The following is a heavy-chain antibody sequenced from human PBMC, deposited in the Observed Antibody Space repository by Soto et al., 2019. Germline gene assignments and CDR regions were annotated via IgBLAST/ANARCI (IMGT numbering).Heavy chain of an antibody. CDR1: GFTFSSYS. CDR3: ARDGSVYDPDWFDP. CDR2: ISSSSSYI. Sequence: EVQLVESGGGLVNPGGSLRLSCAASGFTFSSYSMNWVRQAPGKGLEWVSSISSSSSYIYYADSVKGRFTISRDNAKNSLYLQMNSLRAEDTAVYYGARDGSVYDPDWFDPWGQGTLVTVSS. V-gene: IGHV3-21*01. D-gene: IGHD5-12*01. J-gene: IGHJ5*02.